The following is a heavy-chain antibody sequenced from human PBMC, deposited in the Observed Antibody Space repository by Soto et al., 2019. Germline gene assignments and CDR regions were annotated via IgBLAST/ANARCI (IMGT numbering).Heavy chain of an antibody. CDR1: GFTFSSYA. J-gene: IGHJ4*02. V-gene: IGHV3-23*01. CDR3: AKDFGYLSGLPGNIVVVVAATFDY. Sequence: GGSLRLSCAASGFTFSSYAMSWVRQAPGKGLEWVSAISGSGGSTYYADSVKGRFTISRDNSKNTLYLQMNSLRAEDTAVYYCAKDFGYLSGLPGNIVVVVAATFDYWGQGTLVTVSS. CDR2: ISGSGGST. D-gene: IGHD2-15*01.